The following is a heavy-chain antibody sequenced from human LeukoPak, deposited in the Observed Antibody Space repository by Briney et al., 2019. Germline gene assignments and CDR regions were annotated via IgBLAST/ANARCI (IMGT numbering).Heavy chain of an antibody. CDR1: GYSISIGYY. Sequence: PSETLSLTWALFGYSISIGYYWGWIRQPPGKGLEWIGSIYHSGSTYYNPSLKSRVTISVDTSKNQFSLKLCSVTAADTAVYYCARRITTDYYGSGSYWFDPWGQGTLVTV. J-gene: IGHJ5*02. V-gene: IGHV4-38-2*01. CDR3: ARRITTDYYGSGSYWFDP. CDR2: IYHSGST. D-gene: IGHD3-10*01.